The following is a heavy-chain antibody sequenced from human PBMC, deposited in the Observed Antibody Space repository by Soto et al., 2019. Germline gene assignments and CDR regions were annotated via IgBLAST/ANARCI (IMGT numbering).Heavy chain of an antibody. D-gene: IGHD4-4*01. Sequence: EVQLVESGGGLVQPGGSLRLSCAASGFTFSSYSMNWVRQAPGKGLEWLSYISSSSSTIYYADSVKGRFTISRDNAKNSLYLQMNSLGAEDTAVYYCAREGGNLNWFDPWGQGTLVTVSS. V-gene: IGHV3-48*01. J-gene: IGHJ5*02. CDR3: AREGGNLNWFDP. CDR2: ISSSSSTI. CDR1: GFTFSSYS.